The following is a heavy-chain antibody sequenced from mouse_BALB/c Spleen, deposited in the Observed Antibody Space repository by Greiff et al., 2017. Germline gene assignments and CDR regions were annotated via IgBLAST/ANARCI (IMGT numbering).Heavy chain of an antibody. Sequence: QVQLKQSGAELVRPGASVTLSCKASGYTFTDYEMHWVKQTPVHGLEWIGAIDPETGGTAYNQKFKGKATLTADKSSSTAYMELRSLTSEDSAVYYCTRRYGSSSFAYWGQGTLVTVSA. J-gene: IGHJ3*01. CDR3: TRRYGSSSFAY. V-gene: IGHV1-15*01. CDR2: IDPETGGT. D-gene: IGHD1-1*01. CDR1: GYTFTDYE.